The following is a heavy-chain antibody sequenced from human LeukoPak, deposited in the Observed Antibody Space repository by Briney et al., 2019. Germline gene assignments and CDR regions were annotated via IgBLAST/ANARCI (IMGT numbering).Heavy chain of an antibody. V-gene: IGHV3-30-3*01. J-gene: IGHJ4*02. Sequence: GGSLRLSCAASGFTFSTYAMHWVRQAPGKGLEWVAVISYDGSNKYYADSVKGRFTISRDNSKNTLYVQMNSLRAEDTAVYYCARAPREDLGYCSGGSCYSFSGGWDYWGQGTLVTVSS. CDR3: ARAPREDLGYCSGGSCYSFSGGWDY. CDR1: GFTFSTYA. D-gene: IGHD2-15*01. CDR2: ISYDGSNK.